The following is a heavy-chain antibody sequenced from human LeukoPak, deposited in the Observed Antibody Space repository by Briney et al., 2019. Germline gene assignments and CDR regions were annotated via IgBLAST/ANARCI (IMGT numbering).Heavy chain of an antibody. V-gene: IGHV3-66*01. CDR2: IYNGGST. D-gene: IGHD6-19*01. J-gene: IGHJ4*02. Sequence: PGGSLRLSCAASGFTVSSNYMSWVRQAPGKGLEWVSVIYNGGSTEYADSVKGRFTISRDNSENTLYLQMNSLRDEDTAVYFCARASQWLAFDYWGQGTLVTVSS. CDR1: GFTVSSNY. CDR3: ARASQWLAFDY.